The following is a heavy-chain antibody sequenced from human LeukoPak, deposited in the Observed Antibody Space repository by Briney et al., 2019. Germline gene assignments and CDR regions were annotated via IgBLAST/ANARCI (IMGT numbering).Heavy chain of an antibody. D-gene: IGHD2-15*01. CDR3: AKGRALEVVAALNY. CDR2: ISGSGGST. V-gene: IGHV3-23*01. Sequence: GGSLRLSCAASGFTFSSYAMSWVRQAPGKGLEWVSAISGSGGSTYYADSVKGRFTISRDNSKNTLYLQMNSLRADDTAVYYCAKGRALEVVAALNYWGQGTVVTVSS. J-gene: IGHJ4*02. CDR1: GFTFSSYA.